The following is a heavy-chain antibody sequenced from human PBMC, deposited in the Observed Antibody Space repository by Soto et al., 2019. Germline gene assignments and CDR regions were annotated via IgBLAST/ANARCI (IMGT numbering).Heavy chain of an antibody. D-gene: IGHD5-18*01. CDR3: AKETGYSYGFQPNALDV. V-gene: IGHV3-23*01. CDR2: ISSRGDKT. CDR1: GFIFGRYA. J-gene: IGHJ6*02. Sequence: PGVSLRLSCAGSGFIFGRYAMNWVRQAPGKGLEWVSIISSRGDKTSYAESVKGRFTISRDDSKNTLFLHMNSLWAEDTAVYYCAKETGYSYGFQPNALDVWGQGTTVTVSS.